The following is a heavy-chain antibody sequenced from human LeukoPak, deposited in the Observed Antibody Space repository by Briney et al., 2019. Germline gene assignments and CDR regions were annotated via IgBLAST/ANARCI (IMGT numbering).Heavy chain of an antibody. D-gene: IGHD5-24*01. J-gene: IGHJ6*04. CDR3: ASDPRDGGQNV. CDR1: GFTFSTYG. V-gene: IGHV3-30*03. CDR2: ISYSGDNT. Sequence: GGSLRLSCAASGFTFSTYGMHWVRQAPGKGLEWVTLISYSGDNTYYADSVKGRFTFSRDKSKNTLFLQMDSLRPEDSAVYYCASDPRDGGQNVWGKGTTVIVSS.